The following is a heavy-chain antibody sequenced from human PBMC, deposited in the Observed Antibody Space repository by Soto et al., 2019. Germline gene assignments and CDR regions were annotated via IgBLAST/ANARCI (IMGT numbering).Heavy chain of an antibody. CDR1: GESFSGYY. CDR2: INHSGST. J-gene: IGHJ5*02. D-gene: IGHD6-19*01. Sequence: QVQLQQWGAGLLKPSETLSLTCAVYGESFSGYYWSWIRQPPGKGLEWIGEINHSGSTNYNPSLKSRVTISVDTSKNQFSLKLSSVTAADTAVYYCARGQYSSGLNWFDPWGQGTLVTVSS. V-gene: IGHV4-34*01. CDR3: ARGQYSSGLNWFDP.